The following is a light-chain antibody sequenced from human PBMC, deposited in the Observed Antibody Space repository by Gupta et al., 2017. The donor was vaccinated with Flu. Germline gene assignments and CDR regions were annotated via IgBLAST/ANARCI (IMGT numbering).Light chain of an antibody. CDR1: NIESKS. Sequence: SYVLTQPPSVSVAPGQTARISCGGDNIESKSVHWYQQKPGQAPVGGVYDDNVRPSGIPERFSGSTSGNTDTLTISRVEVGDEADDYCQVWDISRQQVFGGGTKV. V-gene: IGLV3-21*02. CDR2: DDN. J-gene: IGLJ3*02. CDR3: QVWDISRQQV.